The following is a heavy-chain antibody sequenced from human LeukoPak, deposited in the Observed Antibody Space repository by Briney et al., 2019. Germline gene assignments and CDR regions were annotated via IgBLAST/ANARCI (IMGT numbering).Heavy chain of an antibody. CDR2: ISAYNGNT. CDR1: GGTFSSYG. J-gene: IGHJ6*02. CDR3: ARAGGSSSYYYYGMDV. D-gene: IGHD1-26*01. Sequence: ASVKVSCKASGGTFSSYGVSWVRQAPGQGLEWMGWISAYNGNTNYAQKLQGRVTMTTDTSTSTAYMELRSLRSDDTAVYYCARAGGSSSYYYYGMDVWGQGTTVTVSS. V-gene: IGHV1-18*01.